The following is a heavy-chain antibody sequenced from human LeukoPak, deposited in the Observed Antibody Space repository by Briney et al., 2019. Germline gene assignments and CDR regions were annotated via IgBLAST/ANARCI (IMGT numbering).Heavy chain of an antibody. J-gene: IGHJ4*02. D-gene: IGHD1-14*01. CDR3: ARHTGGCGSFDC. CDR2: IYYSGST. V-gene: IGHV4-59*08. CDR1: GGSVSINY. Sequence: SETLSLTCTVFGGSVSINYWSWIRQPPGKGLEWIGYIYYSGSTNYNPSLKRRVTISVDTSKNQFSLKLSSVTAADAAVYFCARHTGGCGSFDCWGRGGLVSVCS.